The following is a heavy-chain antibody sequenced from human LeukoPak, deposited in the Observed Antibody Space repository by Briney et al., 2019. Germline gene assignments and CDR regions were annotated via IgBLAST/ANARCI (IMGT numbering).Heavy chain of an antibody. D-gene: IGHD2-15*01. Sequence: GGSLRLSCAASGFTFSSYSMNWVRQAPGKGLEWISFTSSSSTTIYYADSVKGRFTISRDNAKNSLYLQMNSLRAEDTAVYYCARGYCRGGSCYSGDLFDYWGQGTLVTVSS. V-gene: IGHV3-48*01. CDR2: TSSSSTTI. CDR1: GFTFSSYS. CDR3: ARGYCRGGSCYSGDLFDY. J-gene: IGHJ4*02.